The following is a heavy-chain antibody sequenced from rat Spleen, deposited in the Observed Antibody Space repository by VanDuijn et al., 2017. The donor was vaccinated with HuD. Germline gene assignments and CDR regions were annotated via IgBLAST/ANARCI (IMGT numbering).Heavy chain of an antibody. V-gene: IGHV5-25*01. CDR1: GFTFSNYY. CDR3: ARHEDDDGSYYVMDA. D-gene: IGHD1-12*02. J-gene: IGHJ4*01. CDR2: ISTGGGNT. Sequence: EVQLVESGGGLVQPGRSMKLSCAASGFTFSNYYMAWVRQAPTKGLEWVASISTGGGNTYYRDSVKGRFTISRENAKSTLYLQMDRLRSEDTATDYCARHEDDDGSYYVMDAWGQGASVTVSS.